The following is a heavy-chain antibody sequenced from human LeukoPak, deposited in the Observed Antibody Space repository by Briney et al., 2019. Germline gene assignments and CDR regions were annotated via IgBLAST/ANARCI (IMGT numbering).Heavy chain of an antibody. J-gene: IGHJ6*04. CDR2: INHSGGT. CDR3: ARARVVVPAALFLRGGDCNLDV. Sequence: PSETLSLTCAVYSGSFSGYYWGWVRQPPGKGLDWIGEINHSGGTNYNPSLKSRVTISVDKSKNQFSLKLSSVTAADTAVYFCARARVVVPAALFLRGGDCNLDVSGKGTTVTVSS. V-gene: IGHV4-34*01. D-gene: IGHD2-2*01. CDR1: SGSFSGYY.